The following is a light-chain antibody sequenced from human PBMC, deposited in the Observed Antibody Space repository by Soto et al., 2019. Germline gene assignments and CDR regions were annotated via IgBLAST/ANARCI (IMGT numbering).Light chain of an antibody. CDR1: QSVRSSY. J-gene: IGKJ4*01. Sequence: EIVLTPSPVTLSLSPGDRATLSCGASQSVRSSYVAWYQQKAGLAPRLLIYDGSSRASGIPDRFSGSGSGTDFTLTIGRLEPEDFAVYYCQQYDNSAPLSFGGGTKVEMK. CDR3: QQYDNSAPLS. CDR2: DGS. V-gene: IGKV3D-20*01.